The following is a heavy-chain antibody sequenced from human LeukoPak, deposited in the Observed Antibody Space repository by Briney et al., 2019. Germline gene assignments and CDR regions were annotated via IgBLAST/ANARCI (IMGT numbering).Heavy chain of an antibody. CDR2: IFYSGST. V-gene: IGHV4-59*08. Sequence: PSETLSLTCTVSGGSISSYYWSWIRQPPGKGLEWIGYIFYSGSTNYNPSLKSRVTISVDTSKNQFSLKLSSVTAADTAVYYCARYGPGLMYYFDYWGQGTLVTVSS. D-gene: IGHD4-17*01. J-gene: IGHJ4*02. CDR1: GGSISSYY. CDR3: ARYGPGLMYYFDY.